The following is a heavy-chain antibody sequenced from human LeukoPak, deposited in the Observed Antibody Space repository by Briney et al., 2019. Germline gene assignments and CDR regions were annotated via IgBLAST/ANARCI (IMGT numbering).Heavy chain of an antibody. CDR1: GFTFSSNN. CDR2: ITSSSSYI. V-gene: IGHV3-21*01. J-gene: IGHJ3*02. D-gene: IGHD6-6*01. Sequence: NPGGSLKLSCAASGFTFSSNNMNWVRQAPGKGPEWVSSITSSSSYIYYADSVKGRFTISRDNAKNTLYLQMNSLRAEDTAVYYCARRSAARDAFDIWGQGTMVTGSS. CDR3: ARRSAARDAFDI.